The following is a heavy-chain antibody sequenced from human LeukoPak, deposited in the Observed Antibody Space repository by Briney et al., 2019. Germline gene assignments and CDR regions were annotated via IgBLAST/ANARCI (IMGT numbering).Heavy chain of an antibody. V-gene: IGHV4-59*08. Sequence: SETLSLTCTVSGDSITSYFWSWIRQPPGKGLEWIGYIYYSGSASYNPSLKSRATLSIDTSKNQFSLNLTSVRAADTAFYYCARAWNTWFDPWGQGTLVTVSS. CDR3: ARAWNTWFDP. CDR1: GDSITSYF. CDR2: IYYSGSA. J-gene: IGHJ5*02.